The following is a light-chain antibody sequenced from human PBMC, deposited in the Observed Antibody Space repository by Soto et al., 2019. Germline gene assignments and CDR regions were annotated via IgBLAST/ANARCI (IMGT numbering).Light chain of an antibody. V-gene: IGLV2-14*01. CDR3: SSYTSSSTLGV. Sequence: QSALTQPASVSGSPGQSITISCTGTSGDIGGYNSVSWYQQHPGKAPKLLIYEVVKRPSGVSNRFSGSKSGNTASLTISGLQADDEADYYCSSYTSSSTLGVFGTGTQLTVL. CDR1: SGDIGGYNS. J-gene: IGLJ1*01. CDR2: EVV.